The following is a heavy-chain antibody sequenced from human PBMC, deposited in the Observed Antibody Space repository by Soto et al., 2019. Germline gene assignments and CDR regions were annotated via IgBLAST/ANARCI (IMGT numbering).Heavy chain of an antibody. J-gene: IGHJ4*02. CDR3: ARYYGSGTYSVDY. D-gene: IGHD3-10*01. CDR1: GFTFSTYY. Sequence: GGSLRLSCAASGFTFSTYYRHWVRQAPGKGLVWVSRINRDGSTTWYADSVKGRFTISRDNAKNTLYLQMSSLRAEDTAVYYCARYYGSGTYSVDYWGQGTLVTVSS. CDR2: INRDGSTT. V-gene: IGHV3-74*01.